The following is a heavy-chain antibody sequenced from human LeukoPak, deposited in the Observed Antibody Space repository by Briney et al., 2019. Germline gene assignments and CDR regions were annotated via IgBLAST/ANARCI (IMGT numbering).Heavy chain of an antibody. CDR2: ISAYNGNT. J-gene: IGHJ4*02. CDR1: GYTFTSYC. D-gene: IGHD2-8*02. CDR3: ARDLSRKGYCTGGVCYTVFDY. Sequence: ASVKVSCKASGYTFTSYCISWVRQAPGQGLEWMGWISAYNGNTNYAQKLQGRVTMTTDTSTSTAYMELRSLRSDDTAVYYCARDLSRKGYCTGGVCYTVFDYWGQGTLVTVSS. V-gene: IGHV1-18*01.